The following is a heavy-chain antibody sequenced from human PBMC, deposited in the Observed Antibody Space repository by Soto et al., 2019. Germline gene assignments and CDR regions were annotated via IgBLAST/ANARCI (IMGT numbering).Heavy chain of an antibody. D-gene: IGHD6-19*01. J-gene: IGHJ5*02. CDR2: IHGSGAGT. Sequence: EVQLLESGGGLVQPGGSLRLSCAASGFTFSNYAMSWVRQAPGKGLEWVSSIHGSGAGTYYADSVKGRFTVSRDDSKETLSLQMVGLTVGDTAVYYSAKDAVARNGGWDWFDPWGQGTMVTVAS. CDR1: GFTFSNYA. V-gene: IGHV3-23*01. CDR3: AKDAVARNGGWDWFDP.